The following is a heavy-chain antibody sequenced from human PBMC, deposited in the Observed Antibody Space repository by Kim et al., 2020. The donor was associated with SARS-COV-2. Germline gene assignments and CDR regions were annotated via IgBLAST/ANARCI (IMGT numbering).Heavy chain of an antibody. CDR3: AREGRYSSSVEAFDI. J-gene: IGHJ3*02. Sequence: QKFQGRVTITADESTSTAYMELSSLRSEDTAVYYCAREGRYSSSVEAFDIWGQGTMVTVSS. D-gene: IGHD6-13*01. V-gene: IGHV1-69*01.